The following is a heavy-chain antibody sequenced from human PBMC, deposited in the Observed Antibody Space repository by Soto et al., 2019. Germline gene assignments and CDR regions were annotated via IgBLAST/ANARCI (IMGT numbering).Heavy chain of an antibody. CDR1: GFTFSNYW. CDR2: INSDGSST. V-gene: IGHV3-74*01. Sequence: EVQLVESGGGLVQPGGSLRLSCAASGFTFSNYWLHWVRQAPGKGLVWVSHINSDGSSTTYAESVKGRFTISRDNAKNTLSLQMNSLGAEDTAVYYCARGVWCSGTNCPFDYWGQGTVVTVSS. J-gene: IGHJ4*02. D-gene: IGHD2-2*01. CDR3: ARGVWCSGTNCPFDY.